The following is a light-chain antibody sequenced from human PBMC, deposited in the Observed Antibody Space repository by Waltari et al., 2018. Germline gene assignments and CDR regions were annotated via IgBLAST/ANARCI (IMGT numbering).Light chain of an antibody. CDR2: EVS. J-gene: IGLJ2*01. V-gene: IGLV2-14*01. CDR3: SSYTSSSKGV. CDR1: SSDVGGYNY. Sequence: QSALTQPASVSGSPGQSITISCTGTSSDVGGYNYVSWYQQHPGKAPKLMIYEVSNRPSGVSNRFSGAKSGNTASLTSSGLQAEDEADYYCSSYTSSSKGVFGGGTKLTVL.